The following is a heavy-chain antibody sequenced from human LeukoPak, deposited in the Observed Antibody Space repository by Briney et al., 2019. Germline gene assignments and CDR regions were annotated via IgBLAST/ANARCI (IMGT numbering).Heavy chain of an antibody. V-gene: IGHV3-20*04. CDR3: ARAKDCSSITCPFDI. D-gene: IGHD2-2*01. CDR1: AFTFHDYG. CDR2: INWNSGST. Sequence: GGSLRLXCAASAFTFHDYGMSWVRQAPGKGLESVSSINWNSGSTGYADSVKGRFSISRDNGKNSLYLQMNSLRAEDTALYYCARAKDCSSITCPFDIWGQGTMVTVSS. J-gene: IGHJ3*02.